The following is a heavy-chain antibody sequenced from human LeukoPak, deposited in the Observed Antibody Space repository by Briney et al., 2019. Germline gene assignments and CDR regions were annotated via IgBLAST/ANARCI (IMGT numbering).Heavy chain of an antibody. V-gene: IGHV4-4*07. Sequence: PETLSLTCTLSGGSISSYYWSWIRQPAGKGLEWIGRIYNSGSTNYNPSLKSRVTMSVDTSKNQFSLKLSSVTAADTAVYYCARGSYDFWSGYHYYYYMDVWGKGTTVTVSS. J-gene: IGHJ6*03. CDR3: ARGSYDFWSGYHYYYYMDV. CDR1: GGSISSYY. D-gene: IGHD3-3*01. CDR2: IYNSGST.